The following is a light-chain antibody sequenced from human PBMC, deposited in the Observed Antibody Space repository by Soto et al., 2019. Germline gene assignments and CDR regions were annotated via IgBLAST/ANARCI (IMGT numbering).Light chain of an antibody. CDR3: LRAETYART. CDR1: QGISTW. Sequence: DIQLTQSPSSVSASVGDRVTITCRASQGISTWLAWYQLKPGKAPKLLIYDASRLQSGVPSRFSGSRSGTDFTLAISSLQPDDFATYYCLRAETYARTFGRGTKVEI. J-gene: IGKJ3*01. CDR2: DAS. V-gene: IGKV1-12*01.